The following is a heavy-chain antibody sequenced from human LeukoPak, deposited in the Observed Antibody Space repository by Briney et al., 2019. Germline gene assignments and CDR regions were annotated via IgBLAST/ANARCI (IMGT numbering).Heavy chain of an antibody. V-gene: IGHV3-7*01. J-gene: IGHJ4*02. CDR1: GFTFSNYW. CDR3: ARRRDFDY. CDR2: IKQDGSEK. Sequence: GGSLRLSCAASGFTFSNYWMTWVRQAPGKGLEWVANIKQDGSEKYYVDSVKGRFTISRDNAKNSLYLQMNSLRAEDTAVYYCARRRDFDYWGQGTLVTVSP.